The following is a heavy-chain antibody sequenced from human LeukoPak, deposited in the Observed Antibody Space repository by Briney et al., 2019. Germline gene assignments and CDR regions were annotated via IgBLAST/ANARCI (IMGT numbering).Heavy chain of an antibody. D-gene: IGHD6-19*01. CDR3: ARSLEAVASWFDP. V-gene: IGHV4-39*01. Sequence: SETLSLTCTVSGGSISSSSYYRGWIRQPPGKGLEWTGSIYYSGSTYYNPSLKSRVTISVDTSKNQFSLKLSSVTAADTAVYYCARSLEAVASWFDPWGQGTLVTVSS. CDR1: GGSISSSSYY. CDR2: IYYSGST. J-gene: IGHJ5*02.